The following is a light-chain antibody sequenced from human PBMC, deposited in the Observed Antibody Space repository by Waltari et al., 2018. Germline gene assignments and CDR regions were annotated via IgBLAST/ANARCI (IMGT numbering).Light chain of an antibody. CDR2: DDS. Sequence: SYVLTQPPSVSVAPGQTARITCDGNNIESKSVLWFQQKPGQAPVLVVYDDSDRPSGAPERFSGYNSGNPATLTISRVEVGDEADYHCQLWDSNSDHVVFGGGTRLTVL. CDR3: QLWDSNSDHVV. J-gene: IGLJ2*01. V-gene: IGLV3-21*02. CDR1: NIESKS.